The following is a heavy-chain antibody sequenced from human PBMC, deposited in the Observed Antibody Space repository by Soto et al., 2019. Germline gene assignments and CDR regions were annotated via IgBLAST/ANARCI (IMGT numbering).Heavy chain of an antibody. CDR1: GGSISSGGYY. J-gene: IGHJ6*01. Sequence: QVQLQESGPGLVKPSQTLSLTCTVSGGSISSGGYYWSWIRQHPGKGLEWIGYIYYSGSTYYNPSLKRRVTSSVDTSKNQFSPKLSSVTAADTAVYYCARVCGGDCHYGMVVWGQGTTVTVSS. V-gene: IGHV4-31*03. CDR3: ARVCGGDCHYGMVV. D-gene: IGHD2-21*02. CDR2: IYYSGST.